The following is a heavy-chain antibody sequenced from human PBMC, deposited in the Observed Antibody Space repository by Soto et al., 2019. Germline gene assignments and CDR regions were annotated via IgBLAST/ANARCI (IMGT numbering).Heavy chain of an antibody. J-gene: IGHJ6*02. CDR2: ISTYTGHT. Sequence: ASVKVSCKASGYTFSIYGISCVLRSPLQGPEWMGWISTYTGHTNYAEKLQDRVTMTTDTSTGTASLELRSLISDDTAVYYCARDLGLHNGYYFGMDVWGQGTTVTVS. V-gene: IGHV1-18*04. CDR1: GYTFSIYG. D-gene: IGHD1-20*01. CDR3: ARDLGLHNGYYFGMDV.